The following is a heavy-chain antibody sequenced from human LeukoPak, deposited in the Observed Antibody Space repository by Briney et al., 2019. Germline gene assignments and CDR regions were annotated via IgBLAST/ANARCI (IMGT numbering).Heavy chain of an antibody. V-gene: IGHV3-74*01. CDR3: ARGRPHGNDY. CDR2: IASDGSST. J-gene: IGHJ4*02. D-gene: IGHD4-23*01. CDR1: GFTFSSYW. Sequence: GGSLRLSCAASGFTFSSYWMNWVRQAPGKGLVWVSRIASDGSSTTYADSVKGRFSISRDNAKNTLYLQMNSLRVEDTAVYYCARGRPHGNDYWGQGTLVTVSS.